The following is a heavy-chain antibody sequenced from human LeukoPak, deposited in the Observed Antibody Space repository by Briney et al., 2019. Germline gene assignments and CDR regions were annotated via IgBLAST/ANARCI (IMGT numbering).Heavy chain of an antibody. CDR3: AKEGYCGGDCYSYYFDY. CDR2: ISGSGGST. Sequence: GGSLRLSCVASGFTFSSYAMSWVRQAPGKGLEWVSAISGSGGSTYYADSVKGRFTISRDNSKNTLYLQMNSLRAEDTAVYYCAKEGYCGGDCYSYYFDYWGQGTLVTISS. J-gene: IGHJ4*02. CDR1: GFTFSSYA. V-gene: IGHV3-23*01. D-gene: IGHD2-21*02.